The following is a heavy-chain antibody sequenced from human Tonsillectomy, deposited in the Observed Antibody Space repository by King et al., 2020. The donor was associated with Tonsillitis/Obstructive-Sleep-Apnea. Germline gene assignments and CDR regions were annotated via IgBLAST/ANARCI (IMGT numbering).Heavy chain of an antibody. Sequence: VQLVESGGGLVQPGRSLRLSCTASGFTFGDYAMSWVRQATGKGLEWVGFIRSKVYGGTTEYAASVKGRFTISRDESKSIAYLQMNSLKTEDTAVYYCTRDPALLGYSSGMDVWGQGTTVTVSS. J-gene: IGHJ6*02. CDR3: TRDPALLGYSSGMDV. CDR1: GFTFGDYA. CDR2: IRSKVYGGTT. V-gene: IGHV3-49*04. D-gene: IGHD3-10*01.